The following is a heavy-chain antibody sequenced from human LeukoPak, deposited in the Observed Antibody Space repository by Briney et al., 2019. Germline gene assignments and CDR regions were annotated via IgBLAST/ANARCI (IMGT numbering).Heavy chain of an antibody. CDR2: INHSGST. Sequence: PSETLSLTCAVYGGSFRGYYWSWIRQPPGKGLEWRGEINHSGSTNYNPALKREFTTSVVTSKNTFSMKLCYVTAAHTAVYYCAKYPACSSTSCYSTMKYFDYWGQGTLVTVSS. J-gene: IGHJ4*02. V-gene: IGHV4-34*01. CDR1: GGSFRGYY. D-gene: IGHD2-2*01. CDR3: AKYPACSSTSCYSTMKYFDY.